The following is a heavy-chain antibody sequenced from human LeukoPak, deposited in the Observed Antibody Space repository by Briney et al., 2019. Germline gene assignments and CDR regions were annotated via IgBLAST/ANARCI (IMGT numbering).Heavy chain of an antibody. D-gene: IGHD5-18*01. Sequence: ASVKVSCKASGYTFTGYYMHWVRQAPGQGLEWMGWINPNSGGTNYAQKFQGRVTMTRDTSISTAYMELSRLRSDDTAVYYCARGPRGEHGYSRYYYYYYYMDVWGKGTTVTVSS. CDR1: GYTFTGYY. J-gene: IGHJ6*03. CDR2: INPNSGGT. CDR3: ARGPRGEHGYSRYYYYYYYMDV. V-gene: IGHV1-2*02.